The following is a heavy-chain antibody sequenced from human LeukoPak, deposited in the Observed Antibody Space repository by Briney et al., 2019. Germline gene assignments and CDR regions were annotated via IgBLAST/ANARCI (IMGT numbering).Heavy chain of an antibody. CDR1: GGSISSSY. J-gene: IGHJ4*02. D-gene: IGHD6-19*01. CDR2: IYYSGST. CDR3: ATWGIAVAGTFDY. Sequence: TTSETLSLTCTVSGGSISSSYWSWIRQPPGKGLEWTGYIYYSGSTNYNPSFKSRVAISVDTSKNQFSLKLSSVTAADTAVYYCATWGIAVAGTFDYWGQGTLVTVST. V-gene: IGHV4-59*08.